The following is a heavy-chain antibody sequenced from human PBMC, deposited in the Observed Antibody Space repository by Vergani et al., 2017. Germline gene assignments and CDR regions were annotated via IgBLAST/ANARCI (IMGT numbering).Heavy chain of an antibody. CDR1: GFTFSSYA. CDR3: GRDRHYDLWSGYNRDYYYYYMDV. J-gene: IGHJ6*03. D-gene: IGHD3-3*01. Sequence: QVQLVESGGGVVQPGRSLRLSCAASGFTFSSYAMHWVRPAPGKGLEWVAVISYDGSNKYYADSVKGRFTISRDNSKNTLYLQMNSLRAEDTAVYYCGRDRHYDLWSGYNRDYYYYYMDVWGKGTTVTVSS. CDR2: ISYDGSNK. V-gene: IGHV3-30-3*01.